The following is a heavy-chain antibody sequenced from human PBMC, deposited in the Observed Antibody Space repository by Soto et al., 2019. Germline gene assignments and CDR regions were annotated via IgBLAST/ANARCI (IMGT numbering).Heavy chain of an antibody. CDR3: ARGIRYSRSWYWEGWFDP. D-gene: IGHD6-13*01. Sequence: ASVDVSCKSSGYTFTSYCISWVRQAPGQGLEWMGWISAYNGNTNYAQKLQGRVTMTTDTSTSTAYMELRSLRSDDTAVYYCARGIRYSRSWYWEGWFDPWGQGTLVTVSS. J-gene: IGHJ5*02. CDR1: GYTFTSYC. CDR2: ISAYNGNT. V-gene: IGHV1-18*01.